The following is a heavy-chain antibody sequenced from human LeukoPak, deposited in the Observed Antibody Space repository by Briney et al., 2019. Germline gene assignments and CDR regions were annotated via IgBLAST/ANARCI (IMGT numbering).Heavy chain of an antibody. V-gene: IGHV3-74*01. CDR1: GISFSSYW. J-gene: IGHJ3*02. CDR3: ARAGAVAGAFDI. CDR2: IKRDGSST. Sequence: PGGSLRLSCAASGISFSSYWMHWVRQAPGKWLVWVSRIKRDGSSTDYADAVKGRFTISRDNAKRTLYLQMDSLRAGDTAVYYCARAGAVAGAFDIWGQGTMVTVSS. D-gene: IGHD6-19*01.